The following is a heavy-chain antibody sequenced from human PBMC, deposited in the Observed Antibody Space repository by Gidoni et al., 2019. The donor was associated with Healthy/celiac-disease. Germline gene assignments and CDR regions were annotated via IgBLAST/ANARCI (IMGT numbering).Heavy chain of an antibody. Sequence: QVQLVESGGGVVQPGRSLSLSCAAAGFTFSSYGMHWVRQAPGKGLEWVAVIWYDGSNKYYADSVKGRFTIFRDNFKNTLYLQMNSLRAEDTAVYYCASGVEYGVQPIDYWGQGTLVTVSS. D-gene: IGHD4-17*01. V-gene: IGHV3-33*01. J-gene: IGHJ4*02. CDR2: IWYDGSNK. CDR1: GFTFSSYG. CDR3: ASGVEYGVQPIDY.